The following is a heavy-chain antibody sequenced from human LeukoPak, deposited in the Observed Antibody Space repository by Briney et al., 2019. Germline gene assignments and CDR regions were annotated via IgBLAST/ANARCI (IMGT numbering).Heavy chain of an antibody. J-gene: IGHJ4*02. V-gene: IGHV1-18*01. CDR3: ARDTTLIVGATDY. CDR2: ISAYNGNT. D-gene: IGHD1-26*01. Sequence: ASVKVSCQASGYTFTSYGISWVRQAPGQGLEWMGWISAYNGNTNYAQKLQGIVAMSTDTSTSTAYTELRSLRSDDTAVYSCARDTTLIVGATDYWGQGTLVTVSS. CDR1: GYTFTSYG.